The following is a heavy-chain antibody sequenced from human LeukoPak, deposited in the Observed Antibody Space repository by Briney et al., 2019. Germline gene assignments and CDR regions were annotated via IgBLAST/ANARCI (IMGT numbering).Heavy chain of an antibody. D-gene: IGHD2-15*01. CDR3: ARGPGVYCSGGSCYEFDY. V-gene: IGHV4-59*01. CDR2: IYYSGST. J-gene: IGHJ4*02. CDR1: GGSFSSYY. Sequence: SETLSLTCTVSGGSFSSYYWSWIRQPPGKGLEWIGYIYYSGSTNYNPSLKSRVTISVDTSKNQFSLKLSSVTAADTAVYYCARGPGVYCSGGSCYEFDYWGQGTLVTVSS.